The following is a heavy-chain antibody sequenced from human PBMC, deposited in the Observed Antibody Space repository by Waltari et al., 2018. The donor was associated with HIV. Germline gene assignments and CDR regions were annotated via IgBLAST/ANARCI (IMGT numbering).Heavy chain of an antibody. V-gene: IGHV3-23*01. J-gene: IGHJ3*01. CDR1: GFNFRNFA. CDR2: SSGRGSTA. Sequence: EVQLLESGGGLVQPGGSLRLSCAAPGFNFRNFAMSWVRQSPGKGPEWVSASSGRGSTASYADYVKGRFTISRDFSNNTLFLQMNNLRAEDTAVYFCAKSMRDLRPSAFDVWGQGTMVAISS. CDR3: AKSMRDLRPSAFDV. D-gene: IGHD2-8*01.